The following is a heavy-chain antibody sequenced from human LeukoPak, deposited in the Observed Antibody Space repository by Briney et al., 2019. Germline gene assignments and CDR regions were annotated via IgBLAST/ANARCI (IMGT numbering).Heavy chain of an antibody. CDR3: ARQGTAILEWLLIPHAFDI. Sequence: SETLSLTCTVSGGSISSYYWSWIRQPPGKGLEWIGYIYYSGSTNYNPSLKSRVTISVDTSKNQFSLKLSSVTAADTAVYHCARQGTAILEWLLIPHAFDIWGQGTMVTVSS. CDR1: GGSISSYY. V-gene: IGHV4-59*01. D-gene: IGHD3-3*01. J-gene: IGHJ3*02. CDR2: IYYSGST.